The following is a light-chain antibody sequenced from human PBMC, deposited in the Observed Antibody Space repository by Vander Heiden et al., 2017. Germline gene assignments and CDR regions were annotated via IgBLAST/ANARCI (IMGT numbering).Light chain of an antibody. CDR1: QTISSY. Sequence: EIVMTQSPAPLSVSPGERVTLSCMASQTISSYLTWYQQKPGQAPKLMIYAASTWATGVPSRFSGSGSGTEFTLTISSLQSEDFAIYYCQQCYSTPPLTFGRGTKVDIK. V-gene: IGKV3-15*01. J-gene: IGKJ3*01. CDR3: QQCYSTPPLT. CDR2: AAS.